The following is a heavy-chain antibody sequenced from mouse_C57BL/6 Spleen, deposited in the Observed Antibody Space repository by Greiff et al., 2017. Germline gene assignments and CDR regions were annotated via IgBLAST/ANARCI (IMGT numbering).Heavy chain of an antibody. CDR3: ARDRLRSDYYAMDY. CDR2: ISDGGSYT. J-gene: IGHJ4*01. D-gene: IGHD2-4*01. CDR1: GFTFSSYA. V-gene: IGHV5-4*01. Sequence: EVQLVESGGGLVKPGGSLKLSCAASGFTFSSYAMSWVRQTPEKRLEWVATISDGGSYTYYPDNVKGRFTISRDNAKNNLYLQMSHLKSEDTAMYYCARDRLRSDYYAMDYWGQGTSVTVSS.